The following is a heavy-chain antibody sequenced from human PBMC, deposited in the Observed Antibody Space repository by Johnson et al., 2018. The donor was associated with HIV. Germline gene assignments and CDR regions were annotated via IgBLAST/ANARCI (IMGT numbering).Heavy chain of an antibody. CDR2: ISYDGSNK. D-gene: IGHD5-18*01. CDR1: GFTFSSYA. V-gene: IGHV3-30*04. J-gene: IGHJ3*02. Sequence: QVQLLESGGGVVQPGRSLRLFCVGSGFTFSSYAMHWVRQAPGKGLEWVAVISYDGSNKYYADSVKGRFTISRDNSKKTLYLKMQSLRDEDTAVYYCAKDGGYSYVLDAFDIWGQGTMVTVSS. CDR3: AKDGGYSYVLDAFDI.